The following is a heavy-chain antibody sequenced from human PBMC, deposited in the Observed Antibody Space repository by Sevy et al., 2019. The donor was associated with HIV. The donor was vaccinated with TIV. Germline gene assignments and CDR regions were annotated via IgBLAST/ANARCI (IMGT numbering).Heavy chain of an antibody. Sequence: ASVKVSCKASGYTFTSYDINWVRQATGQELEWIGWMNPNSGNTGYAQKFQGRVTMTRNTSISTAYMELSSLRSEDTAVYYCASLPYYDYVWGSYRYYYYYGMDVWGQGTTVTVSS. CDR2: MNPNSGNT. CDR3: ASLPYYDYVWGSYRYYYYYGMDV. V-gene: IGHV1-8*01. CDR1: GYTFTSYD. J-gene: IGHJ6*02. D-gene: IGHD3-16*02.